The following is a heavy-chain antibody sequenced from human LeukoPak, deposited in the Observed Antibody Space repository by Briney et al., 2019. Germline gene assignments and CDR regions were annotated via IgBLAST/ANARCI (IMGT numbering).Heavy chain of an antibody. D-gene: IGHD6-19*01. V-gene: IGHV4-39*07. Sequence: ETLSLTCTVSGGSISSSNYYWGWIRQPPRKGLEWIGSIYYSGSTFYNPSLKSRVTISVDTSKNQFSLKLSSVTAADTAVYYCARESGSSGWYEYWGQGTLVTVSS. CDR2: IYYSGST. CDR1: GGSISSSNYY. J-gene: IGHJ4*02. CDR3: ARESGSSGWYEY.